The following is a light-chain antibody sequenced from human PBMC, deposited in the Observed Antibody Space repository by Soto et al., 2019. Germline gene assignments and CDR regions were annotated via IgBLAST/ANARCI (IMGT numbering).Light chain of an antibody. CDR3: QQHANWPLT. J-gene: IGKJ4*01. CDR2: EAS. CDR1: QSDGNN. V-gene: IGKV3-11*01. Sequence: EIVLTQSPATLSLSPGERATLSCRASQSDGNNLAWYQQKPGQAPGLLIYEASTRATGIPARFSGSGSGTDFTLTISSLEPEDFAVYYCQQHANWPLTFGGGTKVEIK.